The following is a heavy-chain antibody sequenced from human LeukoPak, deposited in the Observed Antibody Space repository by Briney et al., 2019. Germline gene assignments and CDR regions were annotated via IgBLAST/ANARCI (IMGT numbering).Heavy chain of an antibody. CDR3: ARAGVVVPAAISWFDP. Sequence: SETLSLTCAVYGGSFSSYYWSWIRQPPGKGLEWIGGINHSGSTNYNPSLKSRVTISVDTSKNQFSLKLSSVTAADTAVYYCARAGVVVPAAISWFDPWGQGTLVTVSS. D-gene: IGHD2-2*01. CDR1: GGSFSSYY. V-gene: IGHV4-34*01. J-gene: IGHJ5*02. CDR2: INHSGST.